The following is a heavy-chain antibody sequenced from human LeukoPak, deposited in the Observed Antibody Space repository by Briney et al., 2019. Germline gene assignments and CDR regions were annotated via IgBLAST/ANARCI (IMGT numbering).Heavy chain of an antibody. CDR1: GGSFSGYY. CDR2: INHSGST. J-gene: IGHJ4*02. Sequence: SETLSLTCAVYGGSFSGYYWSWIRQPPGKGLEWIGEINHSGSTNYNPSLKSRVTISVDTSKNQFSLKLSSVTAADTAVYYCASRYWGDYRAYYFDYWGQGTLVTVSS. CDR3: ASRYWGDYRAYYFDY. V-gene: IGHV4-34*01. D-gene: IGHD4-11*01.